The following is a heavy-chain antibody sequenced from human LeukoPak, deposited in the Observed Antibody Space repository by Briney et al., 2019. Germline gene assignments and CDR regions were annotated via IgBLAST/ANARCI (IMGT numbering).Heavy chain of an antibody. CDR2: IYYSGSS. CDR3: ARGLRITIFGVALKYFAY. D-gene: IGHD3-3*01. CDR1: GDSISSYY. J-gene: IGHJ4*02. V-gene: IGHV4-59*01. Sequence: WVTLSLTCTVSGDSISSYYWSCIRQPPGKGLEWIGYIYYSGSSNYNPSLERRVTISVDTSRNQFSLKLSSVTAADTAVYYCARGLRITIFGVALKYFAYWGQGTLVTVSS.